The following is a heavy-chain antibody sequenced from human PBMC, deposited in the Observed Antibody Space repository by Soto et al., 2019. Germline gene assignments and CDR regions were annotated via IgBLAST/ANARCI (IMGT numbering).Heavy chain of an antibody. CDR1: GFTFSSYA. D-gene: IGHD3-10*01. CDR2: ISGSGGST. CDR3: AKDLYYYGSVSQPDYYYYYFMDV. J-gene: IGHJ6*03. Sequence: GGSLRLSCAASGFTFSSYAMSWVRQAPGKGLEWVSAISGSGGSTYYADSVKGRFTISRDNSKNTLYLQMNSLRAEDTAVYYCAKDLYYYGSVSQPDYYYYYFMDVWGKGTTVTVSS. V-gene: IGHV3-23*01.